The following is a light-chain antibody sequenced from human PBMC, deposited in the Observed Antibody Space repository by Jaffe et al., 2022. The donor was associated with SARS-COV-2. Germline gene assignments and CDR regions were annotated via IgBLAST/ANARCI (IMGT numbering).Light chain of an antibody. Sequence: EMVMTQSPVTLSVSPGERATLSCRASQSISSTVAWYQQKPGQPPRLLIYGASIRATGIPARFSGSGSGTEFTLTISSLQSEDFAVYYCQHYNDWPPSITFGQGTRLEIK. CDR3: QHYNDWPPSIT. CDR1: QSISST. CDR2: GAS. J-gene: IGKJ5*01. V-gene: IGKV3D-15*01.